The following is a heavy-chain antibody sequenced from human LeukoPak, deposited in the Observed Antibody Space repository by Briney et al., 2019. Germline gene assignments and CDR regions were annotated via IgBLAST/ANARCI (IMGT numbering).Heavy chain of an antibody. CDR2: ISGSGGST. CDR1: GFTFSSYA. Sequence: PGGSLRLSCAASGFTFSSYAMSWVRQAPGKGLEWVSAISGSGGSTYYADSVKGRFTISRDNSKNTLYLQMNSLRAEDTAVYYCAKPWRSGGSCYGTGDYWGQGTLVTVSS. D-gene: IGHD2-15*01. CDR3: AKPWRSGGSCYGTGDY. V-gene: IGHV3-23*01. J-gene: IGHJ4*02.